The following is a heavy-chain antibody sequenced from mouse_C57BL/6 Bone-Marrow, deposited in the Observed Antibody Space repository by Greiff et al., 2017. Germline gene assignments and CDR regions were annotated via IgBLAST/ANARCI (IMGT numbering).Heavy chain of an antibody. J-gene: IGHJ3*01. CDR2: IWSGGST. CDR3: ARSPGGRRRKIFAY. V-gene: IGHV2-2*01. CDR1: GFSLTSYG. Sequence: VKLVESGPGLVQPSQSLSITCTVSGFSLTSYGVHWVRQSPGKGLEWLGVIWSGGSTDYNAAFISRLSISKDNSKSQVFFKMNSLQADDTAIYYCARSPGGRRRKIFAYWGQGTLVTVSA. D-gene: IGHD2-12*01.